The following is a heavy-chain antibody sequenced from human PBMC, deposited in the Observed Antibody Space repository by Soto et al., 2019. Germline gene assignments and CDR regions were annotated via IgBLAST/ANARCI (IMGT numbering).Heavy chain of an antibody. D-gene: IGHD3-9*01. J-gene: IGHJ4*02. CDR2: IWYDGSNK. CDR3: ARDRKYDILTGYYTSSLDY. Sequence: GGSLRLSCAASGFTFSSYGMHWVRQAPGKGLEWVAVIWYDGSNKYYADSVKGRFTISRDNSKNTLYLQMNSLRAEDTVVYYCARDRKYDILTGYYTSSLDYWGQGTLVTVSS. CDR1: GFTFSSYG. V-gene: IGHV3-33*01.